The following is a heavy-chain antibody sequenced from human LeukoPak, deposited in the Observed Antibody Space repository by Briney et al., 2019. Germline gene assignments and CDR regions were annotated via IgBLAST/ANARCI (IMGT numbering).Heavy chain of an antibody. D-gene: IGHD4-23*01. CDR3: ARDLATVGLDY. V-gene: IGHV3-66*01. J-gene: IGHJ4*02. Sequence: GSLRLSCAASGFTVSSNYMTWVRQAPGKGLEWVSFIYSGDSKYYADSVKGRFTISRDNSKNTLYLQMNSLRAEDTAVYYCARDLATVGLDYWGQGTLVTVSS. CDR2: IYSGDSK. CDR1: GFTVSSNY.